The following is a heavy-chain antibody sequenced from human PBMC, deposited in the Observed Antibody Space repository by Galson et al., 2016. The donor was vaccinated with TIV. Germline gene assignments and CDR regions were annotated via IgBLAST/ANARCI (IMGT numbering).Heavy chain of an antibody. D-gene: IGHD2-21*01. CDR2: ISSGGST. V-gene: IGHV3-66*02. Sequence: SLRLSCAASGLIVSNNYMSWVRQAPGKGLEWVSLISSGGSTSYSDSVKGRFTISRDNSKNTLYLQMNSLRPEDTAVYYCARDLRHCGNECYLYYYYGMDVWGQGATVTVSS. CDR3: ARDLRHCGNECYLYYYYGMDV. CDR1: GLIVSNNY. J-gene: IGHJ6*02.